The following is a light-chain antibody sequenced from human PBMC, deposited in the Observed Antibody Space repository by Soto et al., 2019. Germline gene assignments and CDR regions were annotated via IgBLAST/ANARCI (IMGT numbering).Light chain of an antibody. CDR2: DAS. V-gene: IGKV1-5*01. CDR1: QTISTW. CDR3: QQYSGYWT. J-gene: IGKJ1*01. Sequence: DIQMTQSPSTLSASVGDRVTITCRASQTISTWLAWYQQKPGKAPKLLMYDASRLESGVPSTFSGSGSGTEFTLTVSSLQPHDVATYYCQQYSGYWTFGQGTKVEIK.